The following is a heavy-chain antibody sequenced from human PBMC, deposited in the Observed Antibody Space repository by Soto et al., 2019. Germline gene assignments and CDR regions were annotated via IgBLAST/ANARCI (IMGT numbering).Heavy chain of an antibody. Sequence: ASVKVSCKASGYTFTSYARQWVRHAPGQRLEGMGWINAGNGNTKYSQKFQGRGTITRDTSASTAYMELSSLRSEDTAVYYCAREKITMVRGVAGGLGYWGQGTLVTVSS. D-gene: IGHD3-10*01. CDR1: GYTFTSYA. CDR3: AREKITMVRGVAGGLGY. J-gene: IGHJ4*02. V-gene: IGHV1-3*01. CDR2: INAGNGNT.